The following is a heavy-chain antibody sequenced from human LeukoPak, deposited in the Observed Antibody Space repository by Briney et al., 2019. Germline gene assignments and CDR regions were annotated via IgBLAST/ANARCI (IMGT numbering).Heavy chain of an antibody. D-gene: IGHD3-22*01. CDR1: GYTFTSYD. CDR3: ARDRLYYYDSSGV. CDR2: MNPNSGNT. Sequence: ASVKVSCKASGYTFTSYDINWVRQATGQGLEWMGWMNPNSGNTGYAQKFQGRVTITRNTSISTAYMELSSLRSEDTAVYYCARDRLYYYDSSGVWGQGTLVTVSS. J-gene: IGHJ4*02. V-gene: IGHV1-8*03.